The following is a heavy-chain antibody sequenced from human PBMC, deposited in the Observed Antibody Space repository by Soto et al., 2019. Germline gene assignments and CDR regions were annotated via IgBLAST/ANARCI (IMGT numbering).Heavy chain of an antibody. Sequence: QVQLLQSGSEVKEPGASMNISCKTSGFMFSKYYIHWVRQAPGQRPEWLAIINPDGGSTSYAMKFHGRLTETRDVSTTTVNLALKSLTSDDTAVYFCTRAGYMSSWSEPSFEFWGQGTPVTVSA. CDR3: TRAGYMSSWSEPSFEF. D-gene: IGHD5-12*01. J-gene: IGHJ4*02. V-gene: IGHV1-46*03. CDR2: INPDGGST. CDR1: GFMFSKYY.